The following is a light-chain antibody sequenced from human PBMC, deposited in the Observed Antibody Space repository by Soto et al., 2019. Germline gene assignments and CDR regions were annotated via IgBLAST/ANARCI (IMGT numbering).Light chain of an antibody. V-gene: IGKV1-39*01. CDR2: DAS. J-gene: IGKJ1*01. CDR1: QIISSW. CDR3: QQSYSTPPLT. Sequence: DIHMTHSPSALSASVLYRVTITFLASQIISSWLAWYQQKPGKAPKLLIYDASSLQSGVPSRFSGSGSGTDFTLTISSLQPEDFATYYCQQSYSTPPLTFGQGTKVDI.